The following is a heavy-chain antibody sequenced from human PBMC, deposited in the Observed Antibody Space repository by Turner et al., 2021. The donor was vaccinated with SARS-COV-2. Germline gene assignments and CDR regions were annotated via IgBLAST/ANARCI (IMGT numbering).Heavy chain of an antibody. V-gene: IGHV4-34*01. CDR3: ARDIADRRRAFDY. D-gene: IGHD6-6*01. CDR2: ISHSGTT. J-gene: IGHJ4*02. Sequence: QVRLQQWGAGLLKPSETLSLTCAVHGGSSSGYYWSWIRQPPGKGLEWIGEISHSGTTNYNPSLKNRVTISKDTSKNQFSLKLSSVTAAYTGVYYCARDIADRRRAFDYWGQGTQVTVSS. CDR1: GGSSSGYY.